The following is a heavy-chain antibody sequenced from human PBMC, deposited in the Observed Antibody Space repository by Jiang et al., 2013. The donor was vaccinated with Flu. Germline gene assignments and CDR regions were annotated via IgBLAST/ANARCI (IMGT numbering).Heavy chain of an antibody. CDR3: ARTHNWNYYMDV. Sequence: PGLVKPSETLSLTCTVSGGSISSSSYYWGWIRQPPGKGLEWIGSIYYSGSTYYNPSLKSRVTISVDTSKNEFSLKLSYVTAADTAVYYCARTHNWNYYMDVWGKGTTVTVPS. D-gene: IGHD1-20*01. CDR2: IYYSGST. V-gene: IGHV4-39*01. CDR1: GGSISSSSYY. J-gene: IGHJ6*03.